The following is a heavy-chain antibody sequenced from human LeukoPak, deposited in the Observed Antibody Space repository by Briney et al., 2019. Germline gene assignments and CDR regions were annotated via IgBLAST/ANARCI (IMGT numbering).Heavy chain of an antibody. CDR1: GASYNAYY. CDR2: IDHRGTA. V-gene: IGHV4-34*01. CDR3: ARDHCGGDCYSGNPGYYFDY. D-gene: IGHD2-21*02. J-gene: IGHJ4*02. Sequence: KTSETLSLTCAVYGASYNAYYWSWIRQPPGKGLEWIGDIDHRGTATYNPSLKSRLSISADASKNQFSLKLNSVTAADTAVYYCARDHCGGDCYSGNPGYYFDYWGQGTLVTVSS.